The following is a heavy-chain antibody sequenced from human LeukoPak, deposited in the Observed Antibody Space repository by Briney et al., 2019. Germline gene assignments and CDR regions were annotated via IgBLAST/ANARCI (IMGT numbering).Heavy chain of an antibody. V-gene: IGHV3-23*01. Sequence: PGGSLRLSCAASGFSFSSHAMSWVRQAPGKGLEWVSSISGSGGSSAYADSVKGRFTISRDRSKNTLYLQMNSLRAEDTAVHYCAKGGAYDLLTGSDFDHWGQGTLVTVSS. CDR3: AKGGAYDLLTGSDFDH. CDR2: ISGSGGSS. CDR1: GFSFSSHA. D-gene: IGHD3-9*01. J-gene: IGHJ4*02.